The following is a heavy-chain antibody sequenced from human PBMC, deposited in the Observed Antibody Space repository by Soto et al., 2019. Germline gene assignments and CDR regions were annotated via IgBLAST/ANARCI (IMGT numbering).Heavy chain of an antibody. CDR2: IYYSGST. CDR1: GGSISSYY. Sequence: SETLSVTCTVSGGSISSYYWSWIRQPPGKGLEWIGYIYYSGSTNYNPSLKSRVTISVDTSKNQFSLKLSSVTAADTAVYYCARNKRYFDWLYQYNWLDPCGQGTLVTVSS. J-gene: IGHJ5*02. CDR3: ARNKRYFDWLYQYNWLDP. D-gene: IGHD3-9*01. V-gene: IGHV4-59*01.